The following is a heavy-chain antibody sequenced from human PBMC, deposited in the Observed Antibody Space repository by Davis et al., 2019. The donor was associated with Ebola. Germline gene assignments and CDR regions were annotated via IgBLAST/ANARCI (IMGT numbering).Heavy chain of an antibody. J-gene: IGHJ4*02. CDR3: ASMTTLFHSA. V-gene: IGHV3-23*01. CDR1: VITFSSYA. Sequence: GESLKISCTASVITFSSYAMSWVRQAPGKGLEWVSAISGSGGSTYYADSVKGRFTISRDNSKNTLYLQMNSLRAEDTAVYYCASMTTLFHSAWGQGTLVTVSS. CDR2: ISGSGGST. D-gene: IGHD4-11*01.